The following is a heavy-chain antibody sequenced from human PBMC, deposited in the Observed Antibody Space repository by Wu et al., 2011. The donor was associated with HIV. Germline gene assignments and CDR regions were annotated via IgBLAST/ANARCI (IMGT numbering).Heavy chain of an antibody. CDR1: GGTFSSYA. J-gene: IGHJ6*02. CDR2: IIPIFGTA. D-gene: IGHD3-22*01. CDR3: ARGGRNYYDSSGSTKYGMDV. Sequence: QVQLVQSGAEVKKPGSSVKVSCKASGGTFSSYAISWVRQAPGQGLEWMGGIIPIFGTANYTQKFQGRVTITTDESTSTAYMELSSLRSEDTAVYYCARGGRNYYDSSGSTKYGMDVWGQGTTVTVSS. V-gene: IGHV1-69*05.